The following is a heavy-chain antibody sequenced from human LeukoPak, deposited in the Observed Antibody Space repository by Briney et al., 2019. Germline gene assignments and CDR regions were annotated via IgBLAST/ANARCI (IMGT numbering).Heavy chain of an antibody. D-gene: IGHD3-22*01. CDR1: GFTFSSYA. Sequence: PGGSLRLSCAASGFTFSSYAMHWVRQAPGKGLEWVAVISYDGSNKYYADSVEGRFTISRDNSKNTLYLQMNSLRAEDTAVYYCARDYYDSSGPTFDYWGQGTLVTVSS. CDR3: ARDYYDSSGPTFDY. J-gene: IGHJ4*02. CDR2: ISYDGSNK. V-gene: IGHV3-30-3*01.